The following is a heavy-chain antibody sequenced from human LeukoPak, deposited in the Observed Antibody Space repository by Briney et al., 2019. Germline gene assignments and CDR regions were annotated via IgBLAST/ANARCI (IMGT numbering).Heavy chain of an antibody. J-gene: IGHJ6*02. CDR1: GFTFGDYA. CDR3: TTDRNGSYYYYGMDV. CDR2: IKSKTDGGTT. V-gene: IGHV3-15*01. Sequence: EPGRSLRLSCTASGFTFGDYAMSWVRQAPGKGLEWVGRIKSKTDGGTTDYAAPVKGRFTISRDDSKNTLYLQMNSLKTEDTAVYYCTTDRNGSYYYYGMDVWGQGTTVTVSS. D-gene: IGHD1-26*01.